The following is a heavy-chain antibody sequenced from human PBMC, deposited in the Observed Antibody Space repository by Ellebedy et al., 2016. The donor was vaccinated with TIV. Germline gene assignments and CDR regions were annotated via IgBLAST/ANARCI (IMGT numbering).Heavy chain of an antibody. V-gene: IGHV4-59*05. D-gene: IGHD4-17*01. Sequence: MPSETLSLTCTVSGGSISTHYWNWIRQPPGKGLEWIGSIYYSGSTYYNPSLKSRVTISVDTSKNQFSLKLSSVTAADTAVYYCAREPALTVTTLTGADYWGQGTLVTVSS. CDR1: GGSISTHY. CDR2: IYYSGST. CDR3: AREPALTVTTLTGADY. J-gene: IGHJ4*02.